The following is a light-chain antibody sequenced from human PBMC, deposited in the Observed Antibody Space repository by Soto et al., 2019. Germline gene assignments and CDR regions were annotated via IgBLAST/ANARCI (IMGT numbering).Light chain of an antibody. CDR2: DAS. CDR3: QQYDILHRT. J-gene: IGKJ2*02. Sequence: DIQMTQSPSSLSASVGDRVTITCQASQDINKYLNWYQQKPGKAPRLLIYDASNLETGVPSRFSGGGSGTHFTLTIRSLQAEDLATYYCQQYDILHRTFDQRTKLEIK. V-gene: IGKV1-33*01. CDR1: QDINKY.